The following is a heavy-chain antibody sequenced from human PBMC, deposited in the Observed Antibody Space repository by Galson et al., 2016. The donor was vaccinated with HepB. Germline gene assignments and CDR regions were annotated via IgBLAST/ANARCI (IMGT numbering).Heavy chain of an antibody. CDR3: VRDRFSYGSGSWADCFDP. D-gene: IGHD3-10*01. CDR1: GYTFSTYG. CDR2: ISPSNGDT. J-gene: IGHJ5*02. Sequence: SVKVSCKASGYTFSTYGMSWVRQAPGQGLEWMGWISPSNGDTNYGQKFRGRVTLTTDASTSTVYMELRSLRSDDTAVYYCVRDRFSYGSGSWADCFDPWGQGTLVTVSS. V-gene: IGHV1-18*04.